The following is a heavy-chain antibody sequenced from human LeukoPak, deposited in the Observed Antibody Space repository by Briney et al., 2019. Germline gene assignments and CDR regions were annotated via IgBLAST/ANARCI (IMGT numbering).Heavy chain of an antibody. J-gene: IGHJ3*02. CDR3: TRDAEGIAAAVPRNDAFDI. CDR2: IRSKAYGGTT. Sequence: GGSLRLSCTASGFTFGDYAMSWVRQAPGKGLERVGFIRSKAYGGTTEYAASVKGRFTISRDDSKSIAYLQMNSLKTEDTAVYYCTRDAEGIAAAVPRNDAFDIWGQGTMVTVSS. D-gene: IGHD6-13*01. V-gene: IGHV3-49*04. CDR1: GFTFGDYA.